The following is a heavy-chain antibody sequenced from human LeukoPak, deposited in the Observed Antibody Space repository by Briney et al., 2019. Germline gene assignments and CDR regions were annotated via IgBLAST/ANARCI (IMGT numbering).Heavy chain of an antibody. CDR1: GGSFSGYY. CDR2: IWYDGSNK. CDR3: ARGGSGSYYKTLSNWFDP. J-gene: IGHJ5*02. Sequence: LSLTCAVYGGSFSGYYWSWIRQAPGKGLEWVAVIWYDGSNKYYADSVKGRFTISRDNSKNTLYLQMNSLRAEDTAVYYCARGGSGSYYKTLSNWFDPWGQGTLVTVSS. V-gene: IGHV3-33*08. D-gene: IGHD3-10*01.